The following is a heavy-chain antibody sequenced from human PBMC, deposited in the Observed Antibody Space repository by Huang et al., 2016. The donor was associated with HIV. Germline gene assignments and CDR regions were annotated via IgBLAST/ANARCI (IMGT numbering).Heavy chain of an antibody. CDR3: AREYYYDNSGYYFDY. D-gene: IGHD3-22*01. J-gene: IGHJ4*02. V-gene: IGHV1-69*13. CDR2: SSPIFGTP. Sequence: QVQLVQSGAEVKKPGSSVKVSCKASGGTFTTYTITWVRQAPGQGLEWRGGSSPIFGTPNYAQKFQGRVTITADESTSTAYMELSSLRSEDTAVYYCAREYYYDNSGYYFDYWGQGTLVTVSS. CDR1: GGTFTTYT.